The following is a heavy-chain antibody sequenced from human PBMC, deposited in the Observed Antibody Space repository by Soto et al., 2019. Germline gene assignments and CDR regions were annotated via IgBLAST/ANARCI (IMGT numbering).Heavy chain of an antibody. D-gene: IGHD3-22*01. CDR1: GYTFTGYY. CDR2: INPNSGGT. J-gene: IGHJ6*02. Sequence: EASVKVSCKASGYTFTGYYMHWVRQAPGQGLEWMGWINPNSGGTNYAQKFQGRVTMTRDTSISTAYMELSRLRSDDTAVYYCASHYYDSSRYYYGMDVWGQGTTVTVSS. CDR3: ASHYYDSSRYYYGMDV. V-gene: IGHV1-2*02.